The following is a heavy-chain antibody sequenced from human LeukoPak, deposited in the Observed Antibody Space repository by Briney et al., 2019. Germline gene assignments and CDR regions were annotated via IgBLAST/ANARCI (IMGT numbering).Heavy chain of an antibody. CDR3: ATLLLGVGGDY. D-gene: IGHD2-15*01. CDR2: ISYDGSDK. V-gene: IGHV3-30*03. Sequence: GGSLRLSCVASGFTFSSYGMHWVRQAPGKGLEWVATISYDGSDKYYAESVKGRFTISRDNSKNTLSLQMNSLRDEDTAMYSFATLLLGVGGDYWGQGTLVTVSS. CDR1: GFTFSSYG. J-gene: IGHJ4*02.